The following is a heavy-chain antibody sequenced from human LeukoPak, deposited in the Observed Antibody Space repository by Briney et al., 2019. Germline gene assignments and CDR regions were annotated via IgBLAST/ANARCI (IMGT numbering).Heavy chain of an antibody. CDR1: GGSFSGYY. CDR3: ARIGGSSGWYYYYGMDV. V-gene: IGHV4-34*01. CDR2: INHSGST. D-gene: IGHD6-19*01. Sequence: SETLSLTCAVYGGSFSGYYWSWIRQPPGKGLEWIGEINHSGSTNYNPSLKGRVTISVDTSKNQFSLKLSSVTAADTAVYYCARIGGSSGWYYYYGMDVWGQGTTVTVSS. J-gene: IGHJ6*02.